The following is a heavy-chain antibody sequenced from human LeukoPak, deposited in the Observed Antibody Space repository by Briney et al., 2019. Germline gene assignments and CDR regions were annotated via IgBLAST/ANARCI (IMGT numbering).Heavy chain of an antibody. CDR2: INHSGST. J-gene: IGHJ4*02. CDR1: GGSFSGYY. Sequence: SETLSLTCAVYGGSFSGYYWSWIRQPPGKGLEWIGEINHSGSTNYNPSLKSRVTISVDTSKNQFSLKLSSVTAADTAVYYCARGRTYYDFWSGPTGIDYWGQGTLVTVSS. V-gene: IGHV4-34*01. CDR3: ARGRTYYDFWSGPTGIDY. D-gene: IGHD3-3*01.